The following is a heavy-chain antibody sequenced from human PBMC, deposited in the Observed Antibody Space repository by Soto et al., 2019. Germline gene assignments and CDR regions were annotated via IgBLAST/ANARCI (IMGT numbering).Heavy chain of an antibody. CDR2: ISSSSSYI. V-gene: IGHV3-21*01. J-gene: IGHJ5*02. CDR3: ARASQIIVATISWFDP. CDR1: GFTFSSYS. Sequence: GGSLRLSCAASGFTFSSYSMNWVRQAPGKGLVLVSSISSSSSYIYYADSVKGRFTISRDNAKNSLYLQMNSLRAEDTALYYCARASQIIVATISWFDPWGQGTLVTVSS. D-gene: IGHD5-12*01.